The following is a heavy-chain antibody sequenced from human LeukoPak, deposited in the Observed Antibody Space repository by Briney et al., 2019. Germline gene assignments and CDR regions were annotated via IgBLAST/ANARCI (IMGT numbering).Heavy chain of an antibody. V-gene: IGHV4-39*01. D-gene: IGHD3-22*01. CDR1: GGSISSSSYY. J-gene: IGHJ4*02. CDR3: ARHPEGGTVTLLNYYDSSGYES. CDR2: IYYSGST. Sequence: SETLSLTCTVSGGSISSSSYYWGWIRQPPGKGLEWIGSIYYSGSTYYNPSLKSRVTISVDTSKNQSSLKLSSVTAADTAVYYCARHPEGGTVTLLNYYDSSGYESWGQGTLVTVSS.